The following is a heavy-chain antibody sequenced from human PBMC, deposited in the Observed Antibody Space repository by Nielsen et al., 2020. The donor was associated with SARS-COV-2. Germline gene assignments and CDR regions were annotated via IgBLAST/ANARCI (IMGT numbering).Heavy chain of an antibody. D-gene: IGHD3-10*01. CDR1: GFTFDDYA. V-gene: IGHV3-9*01. CDR2: ISWNSGSI. Sequence: SLRLSCAASGFTFDDYAMHWVRQAPGKGLEWVSGISWNSGSIGYADSVKGRFTISRDNAKNSLYLQMNSLRAEDTALYYCARDSGSGLDYWGQGTLVTVSS. J-gene: IGHJ4*02. CDR3: ARDSGSGLDY.